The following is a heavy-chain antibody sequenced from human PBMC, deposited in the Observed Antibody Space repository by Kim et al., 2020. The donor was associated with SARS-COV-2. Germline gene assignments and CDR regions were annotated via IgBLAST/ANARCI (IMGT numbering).Heavy chain of an antibody. CDR1: GFTFSDYY. CDR2: ISSSGSTI. Sequence: GGSLRLSCAASGFTFSDYYMSWIRQAPGKGLEWVSYISSSGSTIYYADSVKGRFTISRDNAKNSLYLQMNSLRAEDTAVYYCARESYYDILTGYYNAVSAFDDWGQGTLVTVSS. D-gene: IGHD3-9*01. J-gene: IGHJ4*02. V-gene: IGHV3-11*01. CDR3: ARESYYDILTGYYNAVSAFDD.